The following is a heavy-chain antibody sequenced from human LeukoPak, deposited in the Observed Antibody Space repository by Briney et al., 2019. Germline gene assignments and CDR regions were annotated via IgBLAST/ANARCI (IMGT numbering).Heavy chain of an antibody. V-gene: IGHV4-59*01. J-gene: IGHJ2*01. CDR1: GGSISSYY. CDR3: ARSVRGYCSSTSCYPVWYFDL. CDR2: IYYSGST. Sequence: SETLSLTCTVSGGSISSYYWSWIRQPPGKGLEWIGYIYYSGSTNYNPSLKSRVTISVDTSKNQFSLKLSSVTAADTAVYYCARSVRGYCSSTSCYPVWYFDLWGRGTLATVSS. D-gene: IGHD2-2*01.